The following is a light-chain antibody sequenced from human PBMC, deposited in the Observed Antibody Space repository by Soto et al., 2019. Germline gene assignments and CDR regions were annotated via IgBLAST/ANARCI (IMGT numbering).Light chain of an antibody. V-gene: IGLV1-40*01. CDR2: GNS. Sequence: QSVLKQPPSVSGAPGQRVTISCTGSSSNIGAGYDVHWYQQLPGTAPKLLIYGNSNRPSGVPDRFSGSKSGTSASLAITGLQAEDEADYYCQSYDSSLSAHVFGTGTKVTVL. J-gene: IGLJ1*01. CDR3: QSYDSSLSAHV. CDR1: SSNIGAGYD.